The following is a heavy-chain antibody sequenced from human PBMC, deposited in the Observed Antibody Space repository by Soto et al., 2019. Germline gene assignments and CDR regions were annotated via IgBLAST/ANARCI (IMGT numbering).Heavy chain of an antibody. CDR2: ISFDGSNK. D-gene: IGHD6-13*01. CDR3: AKGGSSWTFTDY. CDR1: GFTFSTFG. J-gene: IGHJ4*02. V-gene: IGHV3-30*18. Sequence: PGGSLRLSCAASGFTFSTFGMHWVRQAPGKGLEWVAVISFDGSNKYYADSVKGRFTISRDNSKSTLYLQMNSLRAEDTAVYYCAKGGSSWTFTDYWGQGTLVTVSS.